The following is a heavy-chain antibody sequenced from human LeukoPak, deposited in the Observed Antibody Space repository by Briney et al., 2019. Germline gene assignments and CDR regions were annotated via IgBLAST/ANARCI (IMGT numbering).Heavy chain of an antibody. Sequence: ASETLSLTCTVSGGSISSSSYYWGWIRQPPGKGLEWIGYIYYSGSTNYNPSLKSRVTISVDTSKNQFSLKLSSVTAADTAVYYCAREGSGSYYNWFDPWGQGTLVTVSS. CDR2: IYYSGST. V-gene: IGHV4-61*01. CDR3: AREGSGSYYNWFDP. CDR1: GGSISSSSYY. J-gene: IGHJ5*02. D-gene: IGHD3-10*01.